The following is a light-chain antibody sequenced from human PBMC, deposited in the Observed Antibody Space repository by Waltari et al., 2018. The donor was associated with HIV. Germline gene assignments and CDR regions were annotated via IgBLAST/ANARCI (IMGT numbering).Light chain of an antibody. CDR1: EDIVTF. CDR3: QQFRSLPLT. J-gene: IGKJ2*01. CDR2: GAS. Sequence: IQMSQSPSSLSASISDTIPITCQANEDIVTFLDWYQQKPGKAPKLLIYGASNLQSGVPSRFSGSGSGTFCSLTITSPRPEDAASYYCQQFRSLPLTFGQGTKRDIK. V-gene: IGKV1-33*01.